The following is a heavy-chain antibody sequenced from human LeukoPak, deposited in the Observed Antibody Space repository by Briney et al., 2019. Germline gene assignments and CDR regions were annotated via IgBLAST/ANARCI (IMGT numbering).Heavy chain of an antibody. D-gene: IGHD2-2*02. Sequence: SGTLSLTCTVSGGSISSHYWTWVRQSPVKGLEWIGDISNSGSTSYNPSLKSRVTISVDTSKNQFSLKLSSVTAADTAVYYCARDVVPAAISGGWFDPWGQGTLVTVSS. CDR3: ARDVVPAAISGGWFDP. J-gene: IGHJ5*02. CDR1: GGSISSHY. CDR2: ISNSGST. V-gene: IGHV4-59*11.